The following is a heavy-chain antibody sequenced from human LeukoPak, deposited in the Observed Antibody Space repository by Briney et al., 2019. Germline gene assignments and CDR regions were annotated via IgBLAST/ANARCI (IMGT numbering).Heavy chain of an antibody. CDR2: IIPIFGTA. D-gene: IGHD1-1*01. CDR1: GYTFTNYG. J-gene: IGHJ4*02. V-gene: IGHV1-69*05. Sequence: ASVKVSCKTSGYTFTNYGLSWVRQAPGQGLEWMGGIIPIFGTANYAQKFQGRVTITTDESTSTAYMELSSLRSEDTAVYYCARGYKSGGYDYWGQGTLVTVSS. CDR3: ARGYKSGGYDY.